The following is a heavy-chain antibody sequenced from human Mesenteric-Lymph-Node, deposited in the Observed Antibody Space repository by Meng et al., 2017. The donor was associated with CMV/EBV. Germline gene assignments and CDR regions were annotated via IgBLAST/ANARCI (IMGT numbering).Heavy chain of an antibody. CDR3: ARSGLLWFGEYLGGMDV. CDR2: IYHSGST. CDR1: GYSISSGYY. Sequence: SETLSLTCTVSGYSISSGYYWGWIRQPPGKGLEWIGSIYHSGSTYYNPSLKSRVTISVDTSKNQFSLKLSSVTAADTAVYYCARSGLLWFGEYLGGMDVWGQGTTVTVSS. D-gene: IGHD3-10*01. V-gene: IGHV4-38-2*02. J-gene: IGHJ6*02.